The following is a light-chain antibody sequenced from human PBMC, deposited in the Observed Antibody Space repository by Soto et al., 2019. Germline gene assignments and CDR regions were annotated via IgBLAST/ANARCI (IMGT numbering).Light chain of an antibody. CDR2: KAS. V-gene: IGKV1-5*03. CDR1: QSVNSW. Sequence: DIQMSQSPSTLSASVGDRVTIGCRASQSVNSWLAWYQQKPGKAPKLLLYKASSLESGVPSRFSGSGSGTEFTLTISSLQPDDCGTYYCQQYDTSPLTFGGGTKVDIK. J-gene: IGKJ4*01. CDR3: QQYDTSPLT.